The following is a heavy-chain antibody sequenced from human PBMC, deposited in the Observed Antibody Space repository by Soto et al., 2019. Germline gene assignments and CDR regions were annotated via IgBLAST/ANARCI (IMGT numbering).Heavy chain of an antibody. Sequence: QVQLVQSGAEVKKPGASVKVSCKASGYTFTSYAMHWVRQAPGQRLEWMGWINAGNGNTKYSQKFQGRVTITRDTSASTAYMELSSLRSEDTAVYYCARASVYYYDSSGSLFDYWGQGTLVTVSS. J-gene: IGHJ4*02. D-gene: IGHD3-22*01. CDR3: ARASVYYYDSSGSLFDY. CDR1: GYTFTSYA. V-gene: IGHV1-3*01. CDR2: INAGNGNT.